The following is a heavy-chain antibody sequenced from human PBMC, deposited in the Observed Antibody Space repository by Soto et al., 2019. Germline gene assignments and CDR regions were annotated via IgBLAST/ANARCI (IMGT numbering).Heavy chain of an antibody. V-gene: IGHV4-39*01. Sequence: PSETLSLTCTVSGGSISSSSYYWGWIRQPPGKGLEWIGSIYYSGSTYYNPSLKSRVTISVDTSKNQFSLKLSSVTAADTAVYYCARQPTVTTAPYYFDYWGQRTPVTVSS. CDR3: ARQPTVTTAPYYFDY. D-gene: IGHD4-17*01. J-gene: IGHJ4*02. CDR2: IYYSGST. CDR1: GGSISSSSYY.